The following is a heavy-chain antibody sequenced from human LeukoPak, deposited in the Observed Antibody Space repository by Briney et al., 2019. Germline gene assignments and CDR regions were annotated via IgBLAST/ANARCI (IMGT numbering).Heavy chain of an antibody. V-gene: IGHV1-2*02. D-gene: IGHD1-14*01. CDR1: GYTFTGYY. Sequence: ASVKVSCKASGYTFTGYYMHWVRQAPGQGLEWMGWINPNSGGTNYAQKFQGRVTMTRDTSISTAYMELSRLRSDDTAVYYCATTTWTQRWFDPWGQGTLVTVSS. J-gene: IGHJ5*02. CDR3: ATTTWTQRWFDP. CDR2: INPNSGGT.